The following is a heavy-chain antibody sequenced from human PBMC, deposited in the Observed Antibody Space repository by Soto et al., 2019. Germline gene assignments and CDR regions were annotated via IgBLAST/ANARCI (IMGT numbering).Heavy chain of an antibody. V-gene: IGHV4-4*07. CDR3: ARGSLPFADLGPTTIYGMDV. CDR1: GASVSTHD. Sequence: QVQLQESGPRLLRPSETLSLTCTVSGASVSTHDWIWIRQSVGKGLEWIGRLNPSGSTDYHPSLQSRVIMSLDTTKNQCSLKLTSVSAADTAVYYWARGSLPFADLGPTTIYGMDVWGQGTTVTVSS. J-gene: IGHJ6*02. CDR2: LNPSGST. D-gene: IGHD3-16*01.